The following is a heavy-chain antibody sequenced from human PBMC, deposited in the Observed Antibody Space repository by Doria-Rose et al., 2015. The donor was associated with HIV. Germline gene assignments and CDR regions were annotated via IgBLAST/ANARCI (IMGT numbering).Heavy chain of an antibody. V-gene: IGHV2-26*01. CDR1: GVSLSSPGMG. CDR3: ARIKSSRWYHKYYFDF. D-gene: IGHD6-13*01. CDR2: IFSDDVR. Sequence: QITLKESGPVLVKPTETLTLTCTVSGVSLSSPGMGVSWIRQPPGKALEWLANIFSDDVRSYNTSQKRILNSSRGTSKSQVVLTMTDMDPVDTATYYCARIKSSRWYHKYYFDFWGQGTLVTVSA. J-gene: IGHJ4*02.